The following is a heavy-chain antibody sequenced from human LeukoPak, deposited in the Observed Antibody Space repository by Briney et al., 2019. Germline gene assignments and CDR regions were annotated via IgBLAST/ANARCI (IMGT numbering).Heavy chain of an antibody. J-gene: IGHJ4*02. Sequence: GGSLRLSCAASGFTFSSYGMHWVRQAPGEGLEWVAVIWYDGSNKYYADSVKGRFTISRDNSKNTLYLQMNSLRAEDTAVYYCAKEGDSSYFDYWGQGTLVTVSS. D-gene: IGHD6-19*01. CDR2: IWYDGSNK. CDR3: AKEGDSSYFDY. V-gene: IGHV3-33*06. CDR1: GFTFSSYG.